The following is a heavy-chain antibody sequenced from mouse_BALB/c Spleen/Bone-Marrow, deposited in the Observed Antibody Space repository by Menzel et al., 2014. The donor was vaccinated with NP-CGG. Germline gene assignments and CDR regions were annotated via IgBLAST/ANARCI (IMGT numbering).Heavy chain of an antibody. J-gene: IGHJ4*01. D-gene: IGHD2-1*01. V-gene: IGHV8-8*01. CDR3: ARMGGNYLYYYAMDY. Sequence: QVTLKECGPGILQPSQTLSLTSSFSGFSLSTSGMGVGWIRQPSGKGLEWLAHIWWDDDKRYNPALKSRLTISKDTSSNQVFLKIASVDTADTATYYCARMGGNYLYYYAMDYWGQGTSVTVSS. CDR2: IWWDDDK. CDR1: GFSLSTSGMG.